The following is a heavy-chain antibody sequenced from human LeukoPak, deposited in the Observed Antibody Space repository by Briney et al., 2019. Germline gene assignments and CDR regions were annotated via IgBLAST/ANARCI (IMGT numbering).Heavy chain of an antibody. CDR2: INSDGSST. V-gene: IGHV3-74*01. J-gene: IGHJ4*02. D-gene: IGHD1-26*01. Sequence: GGSLRLSCAASGFTFSSYWMHWVRQAPGKGLVWVSRINSDGSSTSYADSVKGRFTISRDNAKNTLYLQMNSLRAEDTAVYYCARLPVGDPENYWGQGTLVTVSS. CDR1: GFTFSSYW. CDR3: ARLPVGDPENY.